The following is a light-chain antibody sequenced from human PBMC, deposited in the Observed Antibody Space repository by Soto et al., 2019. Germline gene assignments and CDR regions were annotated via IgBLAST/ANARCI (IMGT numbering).Light chain of an antibody. V-gene: IGLV2-14*01. J-gene: IGLJ1*01. CDR2: DVS. Sequence: QSALTQPASVSGSPGQSITISCTGTSSDVGGYNYVSWYQQHPGKAPKLMIYDVSNRPSGVSNRFSGSKSGNTASLTISGLQAEYEADYYCSSYTSSSSLYVVGNGTKLTVL. CDR3: SSYTSSSSLYV. CDR1: SSDVGGYNY.